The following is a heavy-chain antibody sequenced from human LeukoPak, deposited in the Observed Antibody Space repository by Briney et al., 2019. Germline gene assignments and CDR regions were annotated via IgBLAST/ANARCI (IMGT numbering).Heavy chain of an antibody. Sequence: ASVKVSCKASGYTFSGYGISWVRQAPGQGLEGMGWISAYNGNTNYVKKLQGRVTITTDTSTTTAYIEMRSLRSDDTAVYYCARDDLGYCNGGSCYTLYDYWGQGTLVTVSS. CDR2: ISAYNGNT. CDR3: ARDDLGYCNGGSCYTLYDY. V-gene: IGHV1-18*01. D-gene: IGHD2-15*01. J-gene: IGHJ4*02. CDR1: GYTFSGYG.